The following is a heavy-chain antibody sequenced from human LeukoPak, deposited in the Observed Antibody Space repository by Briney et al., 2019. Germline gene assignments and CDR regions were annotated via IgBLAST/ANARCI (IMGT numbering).Heavy chain of an antibody. J-gene: IGHJ6*03. CDR3: ARDWGVGGRPGYMDV. D-gene: IGHD6-6*01. V-gene: IGHV4-59*01. CDR1: GGSISNKD. Sequence: SETLSLTCTVSGGSISNKDWSWIRQPPGKGLEWIGYIYYSGNTNYNPSLKSRVTILVDTSKNQVSLKLSSVTAADTAVYFCARDWGVGGRPGYMDVWGKGTTVTVSS. CDR2: IYYSGNT.